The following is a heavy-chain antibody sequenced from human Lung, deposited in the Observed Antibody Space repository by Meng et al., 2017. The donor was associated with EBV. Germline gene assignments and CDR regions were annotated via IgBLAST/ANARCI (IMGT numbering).Heavy chain of an antibody. V-gene: IGHV1-2*06. CDR1: GYTFTGYY. J-gene: IGHJ5*02. CDR3: ARDPNYDILTGFPTLFDP. CDR2: INPNSGGT. D-gene: IGHD3-9*01. Sequence: QVQLVQSGAEVKKPGASVKVSCKASGYTFTGYYMHWVRQAPGQGLEWMGRINPNSGGTNYAQKFQGRVTMTRDTSISTAYMELSRLRSDDTAVYYCARDPNYDILTGFPTLFDPWGQGTLVTVSS.